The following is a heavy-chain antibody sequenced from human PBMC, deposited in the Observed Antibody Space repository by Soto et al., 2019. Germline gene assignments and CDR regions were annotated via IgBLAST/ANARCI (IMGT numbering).Heavy chain of an antibody. CDR3: ASFISWGVSPDSCFDS. CDR2: ISGSGGST. CDR1: GFTFSSYA. D-gene: IGHD3-10*01. J-gene: IGHJ4*02. V-gene: IGHV3-23*01. Sequence: GGSLRLSCAASGFTFSSYAMSWVRQAPGKGLEWVSAISGSGGSTYYADSVKGRFTISRDNSKNTLYLEMKSLRAEDTAGYYCASFISWGVSPDSCFDSWGRETRFTVSS.